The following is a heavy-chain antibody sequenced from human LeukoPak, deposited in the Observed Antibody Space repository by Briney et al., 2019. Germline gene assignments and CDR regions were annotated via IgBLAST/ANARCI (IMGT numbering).Heavy chain of an antibody. J-gene: IGHJ5*02. D-gene: IGHD2-2*01. CDR1: GGSFSGYY. CDR2: INHSGST. Sequence: SETLSLTCAVYGGSFSGYYWSWIRQPPGKGLEWIGEINHSGSTNYNPSLKSRVTISVDTSKNQFSLKLSSVTAADTAVYYCARGGYCSSTSCYSPQYNWSDPWGQGTLVTVSS. V-gene: IGHV4-34*01. CDR3: ARGGYCSSTSCYSPQYNWSDP.